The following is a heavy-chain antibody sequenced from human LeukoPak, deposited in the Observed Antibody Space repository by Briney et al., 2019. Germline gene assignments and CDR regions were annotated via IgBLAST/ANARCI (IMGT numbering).Heavy chain of an antibody. J-gene: IGHJ5*02. Sequence: GGSLRLSCAASGFTVSSNYVSWVRQAPGKGLEGVSSIYRDGSTYYPDSVKGRFTISRDNSKNTLNLQMNNLRVEDTAVYYCARVMTAITNWFDPWGQGTLVTVSS. CDR3: ARVMTAITNWFDP. V-gene: IGHV3-66*01. CDR1: GFTVSSNY. CDR2: IYRDGST. D-gene: IGHD2-21*02.